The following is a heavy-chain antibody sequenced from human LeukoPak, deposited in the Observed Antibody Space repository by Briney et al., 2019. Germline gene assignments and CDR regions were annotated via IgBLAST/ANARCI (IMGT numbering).Heavy chain of an antibody. CDR3: ARDSPDSDKVAFDI. CDR2: IYSGGST. J-gene: IGHJ3*02. V-gene: IGHV3-66*01. CDR1: GFTVSSNY. Sequence: PGGSLRLSCAASGFTVSSNYMSWVRQAPGKGLEWVSVIYSGGSTYYTDSVKGRFTISRDNSKNTLYLQMNSLRAEDTAVYYCARDSPDSDKVAFDIWGQGTMVTVSS. D-gene: IGHD3-22*01.